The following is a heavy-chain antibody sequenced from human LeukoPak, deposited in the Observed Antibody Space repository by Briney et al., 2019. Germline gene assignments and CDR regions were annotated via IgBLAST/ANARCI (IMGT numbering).Heavy chain of an antibody. D-gene: IGHD2-21*01. CDR2: IKSKTDGGTA. CDR1: GFTFSNAW. V-gene: IGHV3-15*01. Sequence: GGSLRLSCAASGFTFSNAWMSWVRQAPGKGLEWVGRIKSKTDGGTADYAAPVKGRFTISRDNSKNTLYLQMNSLRAEDTAVYYCAREGVVNDAFDIWGQGTMVTVSS. CDR3: AREGVVNDAFDI. J-gene: IGHJ3*02.